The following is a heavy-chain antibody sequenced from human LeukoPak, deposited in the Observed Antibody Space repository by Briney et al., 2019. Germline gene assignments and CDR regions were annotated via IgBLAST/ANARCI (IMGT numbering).Heavy chain of an antibody. CDR2: INHSGST. Sequence: SSETLSLTCAVYGGSFSGYYWSWIRQPPGKGLEWIGEINHSGSTNYNPSLKSRVTISLDTSKNQFSLKLGSVTAADTAVYYCARDRYNWNGEDSWGQGTLVTVSS. J-gene: IGHJ4*02. CDR3: ARDRYNWNGEDS. D-gene: IGHD1-20*01. V-gene: IGHV4-34*01. CDR1: GGSFSGYY.